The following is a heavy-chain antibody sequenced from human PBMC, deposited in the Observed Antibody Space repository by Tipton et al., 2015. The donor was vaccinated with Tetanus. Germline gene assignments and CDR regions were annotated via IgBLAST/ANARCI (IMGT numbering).Heavy chain of an antibody. V-gene: IGHV3-21*01. CDR3: ARGGYCSGGSCYSVLDY. CDR2: IDSSGSYK. Sequence: GSLRLSCTASGFTFSSYSMNWVRQAPGEGLEWVSSIDSSGSYKYHADSVKGRFIISRDNAKNSLHLQMDSLRVEDTAVYYCARGGYCSGGSCYSVLDYWGQGTLVTVSS. CDR1: GFTFSSYS. D-gene: IGHD2-15*01. J-gene: IGHJ4*02.